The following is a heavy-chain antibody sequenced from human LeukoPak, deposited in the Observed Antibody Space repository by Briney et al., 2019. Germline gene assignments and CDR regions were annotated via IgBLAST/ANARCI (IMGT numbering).Heavy chain of an antibody. CDR1: GFSFSTYA. Sequence: GGSLRLSCAASGFSFSTYAMSWVRQAPGKGLEWVSAISATGGSTYYADSVKGRFTISRDNSKNTLCLQINTLTAEDTAVYYCANRPLDYWGQGTLVTVSS. CDR3: ANRPLDY. J-gene: IGHJ4*02. CDR2: ISATGGST. V-gene: IGHV3-23*01.